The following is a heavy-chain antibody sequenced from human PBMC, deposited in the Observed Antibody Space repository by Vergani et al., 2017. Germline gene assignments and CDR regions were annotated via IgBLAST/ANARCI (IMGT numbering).Heavy chain of an antibody. V-gene: IGHV4-59*01. CDR3: ARAVDSGTYYYYYYMDV. J-gene: IGHJ6*03. CDR1: GGAISSYY. CDR2: IYYSGST. Sequence: QVQLQESGPGLVKPSETLSLTCTVSGGAISSYYWTWIRQPPGKGLEWIGYIYYSGSTNYNPSLKSRVTISVDTSKYQFSLKLSSVTAADTAVYYCARAVDSGTYYYYYYMDVWGKGTTVTVSS. D-gene: IGHD1-14*01.